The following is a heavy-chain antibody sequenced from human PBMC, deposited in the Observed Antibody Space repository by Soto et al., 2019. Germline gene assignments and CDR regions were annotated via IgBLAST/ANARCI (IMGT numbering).Heavy chain of an antibody. D-gene: IGHD3-22*01. J-gene: IGHJ6*01. CDR3: ARAMINYSYGMDV. V-gene: IGHV3-30-3*01. CDR2: ISYDGSNK. CDR1: GFTFSSYA. Sequence: QVQLVESGGGVVQPGRSLRLSCAASGFTFSSYAMHWVRQAPGKGLEWVAVISYDGSNKYYADSVKGRFTISRDNSKNTLYLQMNSLRAEDTAVYYCARAMINYSYGMDVWGQGTTVTVSS.